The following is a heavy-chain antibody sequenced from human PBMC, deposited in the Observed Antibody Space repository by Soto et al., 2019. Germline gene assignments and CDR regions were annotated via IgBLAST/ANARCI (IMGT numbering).Heavy chain of an antibody. V-gene: IGHV4-4*02. J-gene: IGHJ4*02. CDR3: ARVAATVSGKGFDY. CDR1: GGSMTSSNW. Sequence: PSETLSLTCAVSGGSMTSSNWWSWVRQPPGKGLVWIGEIYHSGSTNYNPSLKSRVTISVDKSKNQFSLNLNSVTAADTAVYYCARVAATVSGKGFDYWGQGTLVTVSS. D-gene: IGHD6-19*01. CDR2: IYHSGST.